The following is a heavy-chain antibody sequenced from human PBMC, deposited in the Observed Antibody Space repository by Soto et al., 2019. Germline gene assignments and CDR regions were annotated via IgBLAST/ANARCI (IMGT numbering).Heavy chain of an antibody. CDR3: AKGLQMTTVTYDY. D-gene: IGHD4-17*01. CDR2: ISGRGEST. V-gene: IGHV3-23*01. CDR1: GFTFSSYA. J-gene: IGHJ4*02. Sequence: EVQLLESGGGLVQPGGSLRPSCAASGFTFSSYAMSWVRQAPGKGLEWVSTISGRGESTFYADSVKGRFSISRDNSKNTLYLQMNSLRVEDTAVYFCAKGLQMTTVTYDYWGQGTLVTVSS.